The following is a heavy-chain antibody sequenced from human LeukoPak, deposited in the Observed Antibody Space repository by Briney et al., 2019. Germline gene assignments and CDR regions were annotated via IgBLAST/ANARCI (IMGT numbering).Heavy chain of an antibody. CDR1: GGSISSGSYY. J-gene: IGHJ3*02. V-gene: IGHV4-61*02. CDR3: ARHSGGYSNDAFDI. CDR2: IYTSGIT. D-gene: IGHD3-10*01. Sequence: SQTLSLTCTVSGGSISSGSYYWSWIRQPAGKGLEWIGRIYTSGITNYNPSLKSRVTISVDTSKNQFSLKLSSVTAADTAVYYCARHSGGYSNDAFDIWGQGTMVTVSS.